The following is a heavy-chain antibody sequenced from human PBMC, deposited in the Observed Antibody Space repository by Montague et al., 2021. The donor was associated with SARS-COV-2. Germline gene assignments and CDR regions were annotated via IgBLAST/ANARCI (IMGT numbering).Heavy chain of an antibody. J-gene: IGHJ3*02. V-gene: IGHV2-5*02. Sequence: PALVEPTQTLTLTCTFSGFSLSTSGVGVGWIRQPPGKALEWLALIYWGDDKRYSPSLKSRLTITKDTSKNQVVLTMTNMDPVDTATYYCAHRRGLLLSDAFDIWGQGTMVTVSS. D-gene: IGHD1-26*01. CDR2: IYWGDDK. CDR3: AHRRGLLLSDAFDI. CDR1: GFSLSTSGVG.